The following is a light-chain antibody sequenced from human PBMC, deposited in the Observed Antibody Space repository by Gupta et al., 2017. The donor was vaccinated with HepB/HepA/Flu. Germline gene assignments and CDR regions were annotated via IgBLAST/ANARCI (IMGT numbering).Light chain of an antibody. Sequence: QSAPTQPDSVSGSPGQSIPISCTGTSCDVGSYNLFSCNQQHPGKAPKLMIYEVSKRPSGVSNRFSGSKSGNTASLTISGLQAEDEADYYCCSYAGSSTWVFGGGTKLTVL. CDR1: SCDVGSYNL. V-gene: IGLV2-23*02. J-gene: IGLJ3*02. CDR3: CSYAGSSTWV. CDR2: EVS.